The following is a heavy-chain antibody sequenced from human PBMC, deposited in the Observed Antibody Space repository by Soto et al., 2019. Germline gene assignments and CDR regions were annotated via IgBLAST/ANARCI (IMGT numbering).Heavy chain of an antibody. J-gene: IGHJ6*02. CDR2: TYYRSKWYN. D-gene: IGHD6-13*01. CDR1: GDSVSSNSAA. CDR3: ARDSPMMKKLAPSRGMDV. V-gene: IGHV6-1*01. Sequence: SQTLSLTCAISGDSVSSNSAAWNWIRQSPSRGLEWLGRTYYRSKWYNDYAVSVKSRITINPDTSKNQFSLQLNSVTPEDTAVYYCARDSPMMKKLAPSRGMDVWGQGTTVTVSS.